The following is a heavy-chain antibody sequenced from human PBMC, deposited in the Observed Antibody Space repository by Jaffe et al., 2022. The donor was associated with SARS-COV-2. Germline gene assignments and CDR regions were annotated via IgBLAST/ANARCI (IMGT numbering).Heavy chain of an antibody. V-gene: IGHV4-39*01. CDR3: ARWQYGSGWH. D-gene: IGHD6-19*01. CDR1: GGSISSSSYS. CDR2: IYYSGST. J-gene: IGHJ4*02. Sequence: QLQLQESGPGLVKPSETLSLTCTVSGGSISSSSYSWGWIRQPPPPGKGLEWIGSIYYSGSTYYNPSLKSRVTVSVDTSKNQFSLKLSSVTAADTAVYYCARWQYGSGWHWGQGTLVTVSS.